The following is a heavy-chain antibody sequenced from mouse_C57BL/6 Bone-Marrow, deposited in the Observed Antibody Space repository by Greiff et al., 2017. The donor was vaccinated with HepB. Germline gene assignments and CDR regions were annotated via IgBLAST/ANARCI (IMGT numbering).Heavy chain of an antibody. CDR2: ISNLAYSI. CDR1: GFTFSDYG. CDR3: ARHRSNYHWYFDV. J-gene: IGHJ1*03. V-gene: IGHV5-15*01. Sequence: EVQLVESGGGLVQPGGSLKLSCAASGFTFSDYGMAWVRQAPRKGPEWVAFISNLAYSIYYADTVTGRFTISRENAKNTLYLEMSSLRSEDTAMYYCARHRSNYHWYFDVWGTGTTVTVSS. D-gene: IGHD2-5*01.